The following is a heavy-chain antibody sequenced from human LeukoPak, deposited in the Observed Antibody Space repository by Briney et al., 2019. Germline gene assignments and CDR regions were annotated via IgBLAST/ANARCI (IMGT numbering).Heavy chain of an antibody. Sequence: GGSPRLSCVASGFTFGKYWMSWVRQAPGKGLEWVANIKLDGSEKNYVDSVKGRFTISRDNTKNSLYLQMNSLRVEDTAVFYCARDQYDTWSRRGNFDSWGQGTLVIVSS. D-gene: IGHD3-3*01. J-gene: IGHJ4*02. V-gene: IGHV3-7*03. CDR2: IKLDGSEK. CDR3: ARDQYDTWSRRGNFDS. CDR1: GFTFGKYW.